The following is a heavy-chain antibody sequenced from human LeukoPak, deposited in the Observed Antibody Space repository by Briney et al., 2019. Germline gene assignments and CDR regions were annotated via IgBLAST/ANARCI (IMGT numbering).Heavy chain of an antibody. D-gene: IGHD2-2*01. Sequence: GASVKVSCKASGGTFSSYAISWVRQAPGQGLEWMGRTIPILGIANYAQKFQGRVTITADKSTSTAYMELSSLRSEDTAVYYCARDVFRGVVPAGWFDPWGQGTLVTVSS. J-gene: IGHJ5*02. V-gene: IGHV1-69*04. CDR1: GGTFSSYA. CDR2: TIPILGIA. CDR3: ARDVFRGVVPAGWFDP.